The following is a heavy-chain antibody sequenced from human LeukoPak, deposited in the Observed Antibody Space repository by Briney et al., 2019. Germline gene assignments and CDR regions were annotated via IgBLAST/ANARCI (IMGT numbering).Heavy chain of an antibody. V-gene: IGHV4-4*07. J-gene: IGHJ6*03. CDR2: LYPGVGT. CDR1: GGPIFSYY. Sequence: SETLSLTCTVSGGPIFSYYWSWIRQTAGKGLEWIGRLYPGVGTDYNPSLKSRVTMSVDTSKKQFALKLSAVTAADTAVYYCARLKFYDSTGYSPGHYMDVWGKGTRSPSP. CDR3: ARLKFYDSTGYSPGHYMDV. D-gene: IGHD3-22*01.